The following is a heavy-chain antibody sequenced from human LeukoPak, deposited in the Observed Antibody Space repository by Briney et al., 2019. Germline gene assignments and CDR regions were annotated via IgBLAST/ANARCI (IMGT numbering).Heavy chain of an antibody. CDR1: GFTFNNYA. CDR2: SGSGHNT. CDR3: AKDRDPLTSSGWPWAYFDS. D-gene: IGHD6-19*01. V-gene: IGHV3-23*01. J-gene: IGHJ4*02. Sequence: GGTLRLSCAASGFTFNNYAMSSGRQAPGKGLEWVISGSGHNTYYADSVKGRFTISRDNSKNTLLLQMNSLRAEDTAVYYCAKDRDPLTSSGWPWAYFDSWGQGTLVTVSS.